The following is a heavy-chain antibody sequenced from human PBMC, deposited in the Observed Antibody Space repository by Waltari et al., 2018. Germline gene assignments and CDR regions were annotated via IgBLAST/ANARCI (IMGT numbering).Heavy chain of an antibody. CDR2: ISSSSSYI. J-gene: IGHJ4*02. D-gene: IGHD2-15*01. CDR3: ARGIVVVVAATVVDY. Sequence: EVQLVESGGGLVKPGGSLRLSCAASGFTFSSYSMNWVRQAPGKGLEWVSSISSSSSYIYYADSVKGRFTISRDNAKNSLYLQMNSLRAEDTAVYYCARGIVVVVAATVVDYWGQGTLVTVSS. CDR1: GFTFSSYS. V-gene: IGHV3-21*01.